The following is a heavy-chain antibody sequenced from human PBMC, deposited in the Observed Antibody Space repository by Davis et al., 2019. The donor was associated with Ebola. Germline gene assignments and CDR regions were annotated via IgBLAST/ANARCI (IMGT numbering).Heavy chain of an antibody. Sequence: GESLKISCAASGFTFSSYAMSWVRQAPGKGLEWVSAIRGSGGSTYYADSVKGRFTISRDNAENSLYLQMDSLRAEDTAVYYCASHEGYYYGMDVWGQGTAVTVSS. CDR2: IRGSGGST. CDR3: ASHEGYYYGMDV. J-gene: IGHJ6*02. V-gene: IGHV3-23*01. CDR1: GFTFSSYA.